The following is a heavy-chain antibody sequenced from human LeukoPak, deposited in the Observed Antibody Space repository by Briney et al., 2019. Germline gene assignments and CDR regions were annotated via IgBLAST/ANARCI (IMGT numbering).Heavy chain of an antibody. Sequence: SETLSLTCAVYGGSFSGYYWSWIRQPPGKGLEWIGEINHSGSTNYNPSLKSRVTISVDTSKNQFSLKLSSVTAADTAVYYCARGSLKSSSYQHWGQGTLVTVSS. CDR3: ARGSLKSSSYQH. J-gene: IGHJ1*01. CDR2: INHSGST. CDR1: GGSFSGYY. V-gene: IGHV4-34*01. D-gene: IGHD6-13*01.